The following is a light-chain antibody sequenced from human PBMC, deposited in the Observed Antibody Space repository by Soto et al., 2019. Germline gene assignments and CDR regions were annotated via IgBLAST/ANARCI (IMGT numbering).Light chain of an antibody. CDR1: SSNIGAGYD. Sequence: QSALTQPPSVSGAPGQRVTISCTGSSSNIGAGYDVHWYQQLPGTAPKLLSYGNCNRPSGVPDRFSGSKSGTSASLAITGLQAEDEADYYCQCYDSSLSEGVFGGGTKLTVL. V-gene: IGLV1-40*01. CDR3: QCYDSSLSEGV. CDR2: GNC. J-gene: IGLJ2*01.